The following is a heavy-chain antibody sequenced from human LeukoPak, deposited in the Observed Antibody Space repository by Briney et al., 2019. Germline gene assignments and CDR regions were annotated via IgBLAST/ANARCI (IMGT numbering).Heavy chain of an antibody. V-gene: IGHV1-18*01. D-gene: IGHD5-18*01. Sequence: ASVKVSCKASGYTFTSYGISWVRQAPGLGLEWMGWISAYNGNTNYAQKLQGRVTMTTDTSTSTAYMELRSLRSDDTAVYYCARSGYSYGRSYYYYGMDVWGQGTTVTVSS. CDR1: GYTFTSYG. J-gene: IGHJ6*02. CDR3: ARSGYSYGRSYYYYGMDV. CDR2: ISAYNGNT.